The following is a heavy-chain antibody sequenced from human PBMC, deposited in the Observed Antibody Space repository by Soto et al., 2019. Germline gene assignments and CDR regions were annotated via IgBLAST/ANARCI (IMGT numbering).Heavy chain of an antibody. CDR3: ARGGYSYGFDY. D-gene: IGHD5-18*01. J-gene: IGHJ4*02. CDR1: GGSISSYY. Sequence: QVQLQESGPGLVKPSETLSLTCTVSGGSISSYYWSWIRQPPGKGLEWIGYIYYSGSTNYNPSLMSRVTISVDTSKNQFSLKLSSVTAADTAVYYCARGGYSYGFDYWGQGTLVTVSS. CDR2: IYYSGST. V-gene: IGHV4-59*01.